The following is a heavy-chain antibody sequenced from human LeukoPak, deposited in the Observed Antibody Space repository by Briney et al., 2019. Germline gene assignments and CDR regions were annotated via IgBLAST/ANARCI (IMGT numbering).Heavy chain of an antibody. J-gene: IGHJ3*02. CDR2: IYPGDSDT. CDR3: ARHQGGEPDHAFDI. CDR1: GYSFTTYW. Sequence: RAGESLKIFCRGSGYSFTTYWIGWVRQMPGKGLEWMGIIYPGDSDTRYSPSFQGQVTISADKSISTAYLQWSSLKASDTAMYYCARHQGGEPDHAFDIWGQGTMVTVSS. V-gene: IGHV5-51*01. D-gene: IGHD1-26*01.